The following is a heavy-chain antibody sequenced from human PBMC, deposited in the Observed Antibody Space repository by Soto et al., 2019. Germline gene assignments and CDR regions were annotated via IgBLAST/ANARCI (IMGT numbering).Heavy chain of an antibody. CDR3: AKATSGAYGSGSFDY. D-gene: IGHD3-10*01. J-gene: IGHJ4*02. CDR2: ISGSGGST. Sequence: GGSLRLSCAASGFTFSNHAMIWVRQAPGKGLEWVSTISGSGGSTYYAGSVKGRFTISRDNSKNTLYLQMNSLRAEDTAVYYCAKATSGAYGSGSFDYWGQGTLVTVSS. CDR1: GFTFSNHA. V-gene: IGHV3-23*01.